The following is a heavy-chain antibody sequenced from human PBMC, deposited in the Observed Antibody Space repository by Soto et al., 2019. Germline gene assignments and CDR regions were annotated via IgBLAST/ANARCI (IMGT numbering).Heavy chain of an antibody. CDR3: VKKGAGGSGSYSAFDI. V-gene: IGHV3-64D*06. CDR2: ISSNGGST. D-gene: IGHD3-10*01. CDR1: GFTFSSYA. Sequence: GGSLRLSCSASGFTFSSYAMHWVRQAPGKGLEYVSAISSNGGSTYYADSVKGRFTISRDNSKNTLYLQMSGLRAEDTAVYYCVKKGAGGSGSYSAFDIWGQGTMVTVSS. J-gene: IGHJ3*02.